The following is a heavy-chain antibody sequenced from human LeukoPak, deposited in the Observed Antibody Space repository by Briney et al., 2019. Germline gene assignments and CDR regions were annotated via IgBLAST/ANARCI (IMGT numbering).Heavy chain of an antibody. CDR2: IIPISGTA. D-gene: IGHD3-3*01. Sequence: SVKVSCKASGGTFSSYAISWVRQAPGQGLEWMGGIIPISGTANYAQKFQGRVTITADESTSTAYMELSSLRSEDTAVYYCARDTLAYYDFWSGFCGYWGQGTLVTVSS. CDR3: ARDTLAYYDFWSGFCGY. J-gene: IGHJ4*02. V-gene: IGHV1-69*13. CDR1: GGTFSSYA.